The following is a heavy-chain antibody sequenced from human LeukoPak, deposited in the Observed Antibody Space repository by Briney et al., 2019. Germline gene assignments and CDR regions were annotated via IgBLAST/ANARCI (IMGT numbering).Heavy chain of an antibody. CDR1: GGTFSSYA. CDR3: ARDVLASIGGYFDY. J-gene: IGHJ4*03. V-gene: IGHV1-69*05. Sequence: SVKVSCKASGGTFSSYAISWVRRAPGQGLEWMGGIIPIFGTANYAQKFQGRVTITTDESTSTAYMELSSLRSEDTAVYYCARDVLASIGGYFDYWGQGTVVTVSS. D-gene: IGHD4-23*01. CDR2: IIPIFGTA.